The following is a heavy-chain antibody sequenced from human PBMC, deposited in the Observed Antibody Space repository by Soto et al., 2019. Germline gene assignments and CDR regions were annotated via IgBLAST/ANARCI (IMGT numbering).Heavy chain of an antibody. CDR2: IRHDGSEK. V-gene: IGHV3-7*01. D-gene: IGHD3-16*01. CDR1: RFTFSVYW. J-gene: IGHJ3*01. Sequence: GGSLRLSCTASRFTFSVYWMSWVRQAPGKGLEWVANIRHDGSEKFYVDSVKGRFTVSRDNAKNSLYLQLNSLRAEDTAGYYCARDTLSAFDVWGQGTMVTVSS. CDR3: ARDTLSAFDV.